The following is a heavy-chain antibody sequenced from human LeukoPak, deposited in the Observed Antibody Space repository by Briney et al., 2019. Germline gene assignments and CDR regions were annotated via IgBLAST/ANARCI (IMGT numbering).Heavy chain of an antibody. CDR1: GFTFSSYG. J-gene: IGHJ6*02. CDR3: ARQYSSSWYNYYYYGMDV. CDR2: IWYDGSNK. V-gene: IGHV3-33*01. Sequence: GGSLRLSRAASGFTFSSYGMHWVRQAPGKGLEWVAVIWYDGSNKYYADSVKGRFTISRDNSKNTLYLQMNSLRAEDTAVYYCARQYSSSWYNYYYYGMDVWGQGTTVTVSS. D-gene: IGHD6-13*01.